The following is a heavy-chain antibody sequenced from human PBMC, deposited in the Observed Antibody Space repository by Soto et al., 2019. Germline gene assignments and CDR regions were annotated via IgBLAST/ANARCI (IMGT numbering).Heavy chain of an antibody. J-gene: IGHJ5*02. V-gene: IGHV1-18*01. CDR1: GYTFTTYG. Sequence: QVQLVQSGAEVKKPGASVKVPGKASGYTFTTYGISWVRQAPGQGLEGMGWISDYNGNTKYAQKLQGRVTMTTDTSTSTAYMELRSLRSDDTAVYYCARGVGSGSYYNQYNWFDPWGQGTLVTVSS. CDR2: ISDYNGNT. D-gene: IGHD3-10*01. CDR3: ARGVGSGSYYNQYNWFDP.